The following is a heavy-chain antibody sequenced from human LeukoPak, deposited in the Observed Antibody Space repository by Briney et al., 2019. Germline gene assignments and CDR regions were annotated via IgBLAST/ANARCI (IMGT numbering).Heavy chain of an antibody. J-gene: IGHJ4*02. CDR2: INPNMGVT. CDR1: GYTFTGYY. D-gene: IGHD5-18*01. V-gene: IGHV1-2*06. CDR3: ARGFSGYSYGSEY. Sequence: GASVKVSCKASGYTFTGYYMHWVRQAPGQGLEWMGRINPNMGVTNYVQKFQGRVTMTRDTSISTAYMELSRLRSDDTAVYYCARGFSGYSYGSEYWGQGTLVTVSS.